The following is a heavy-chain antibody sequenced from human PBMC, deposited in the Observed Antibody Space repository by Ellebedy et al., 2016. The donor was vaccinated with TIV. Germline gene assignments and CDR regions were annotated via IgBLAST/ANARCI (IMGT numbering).Heavy chain of an antibody. V-gene: IGHV3-53*01. CDR1: GFTVSSNY. CDR2: IYSGGST. Sequence: GESLKISXAASGFTVSSNYMSWVRQAPGKGLEWVSVIYSGGSTYYADSVKGRFTISRDNSKNTLYLQMNSLRAEDTAVYYCARVNLYSGWYVDYWGQGTLVTVSS. D-gene: IGHD6-19*01. CDR3: ARVNLYSGWYVDY. J-gene: IGHJ4*02.